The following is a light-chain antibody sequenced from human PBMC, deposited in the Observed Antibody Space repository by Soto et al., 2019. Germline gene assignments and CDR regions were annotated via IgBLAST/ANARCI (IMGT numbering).Light chain of an antibody. V-gene: IGKV1-39*01. CDR3: QQSYSAPLT. Sequence: DIQMTQSPPSLSASVGDRVTITCRASQSISNYLNWYQQKVGKAPQLLIYGASNLQSGVPARFSGSGSGTDFTLTITDLPPEASATFSCQQSYSAPLTFGGGTKVDIK. J-gene: IGKJ4*01. CDR1: QSISNY. CDR2: GAS.